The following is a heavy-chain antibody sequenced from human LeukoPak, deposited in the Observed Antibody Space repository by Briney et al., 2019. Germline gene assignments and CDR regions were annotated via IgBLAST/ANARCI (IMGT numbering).Heavy chain of an antibody. CDR2: INHSGST. D-gene: IGHD4-17*01. CDR3: ASGSTTVVHSFDY. J-gene: IGHJ4*02. Sequence: PSETLSLTCAVYGGSSSGYYWSWIRQPPGKGLEWIGEINHSGSTNYNPSLKSRVTISVDTSKNQFSLKLSSVTAADTAVYYCASGSTTVVHSFDYWGQGTLVTVSS. V-gene: IGHV4-34*01. CDR1: GGSSSGYY.